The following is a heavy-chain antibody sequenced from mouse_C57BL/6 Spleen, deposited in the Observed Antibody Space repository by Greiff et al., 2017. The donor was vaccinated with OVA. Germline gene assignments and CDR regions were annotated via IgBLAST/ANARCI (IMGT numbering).Heavy chain of an antibody. CDR3: ARSGGNYDWYFDV. CDR2: IDPSDSYT. J-gene: IGHJ1*03. D-gene: IGHD2-1*01. V-gene: IGHV1-50*01. Sequence: VQLQQPGAELVKPGASVKLSCKASGYTFTSYWMQWVKQRPGQGLEWIGEIDPSDSYTNYNQKFKGKATLTVATSSSTAYMQLSSLTSEDSAVYYCARSGGNYDWYFDVWGTGTTVTVSS. CDR1: GYTFTSYW.